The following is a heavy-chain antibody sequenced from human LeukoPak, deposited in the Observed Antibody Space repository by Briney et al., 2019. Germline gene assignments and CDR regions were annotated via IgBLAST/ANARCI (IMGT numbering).Heavy chain of an antibody. J-gene: IGHJ3*02. CDR2: IYYSGST. CDR3: ARAGIQQGYAFDI. V-gene: IGHV4-59*01. Sequence: SETLSLTCTVSGGSISSYYWSWIRQPPGKGLEWIGYIYYSGSTNYNPSLKSRVTISVDTSKNQFSLKLSSVTAADTAVYYCARAGIQQGYAFDIWGQGTMVTVSS. CDR1: GGSISSYY. D-gene: IGHD5-18*01.